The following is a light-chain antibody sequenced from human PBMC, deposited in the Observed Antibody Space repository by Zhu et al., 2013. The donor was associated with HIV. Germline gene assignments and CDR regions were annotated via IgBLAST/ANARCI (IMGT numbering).Light chain of an antibody. CDR3: QQYKSYPWT. CDR2: KAS. CDR1: QSISSW. V-gene: IGKV1-5*03. Sequence: DIQMTQSPSTLSASVGDRVTITCRASQSISSWLAWYQQKPGKAPKLLIYKASSLESGVPSRFSGSGSGTEFTLTISSLQPDDFATYYCQQYKSYPWTFGQGTKVELK. J-gene: IGKJ1*01.